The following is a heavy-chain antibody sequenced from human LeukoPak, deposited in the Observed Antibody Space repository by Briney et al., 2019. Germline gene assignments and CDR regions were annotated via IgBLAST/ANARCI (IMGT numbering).Heavy chain of an antibody. J-gene: IGHJ3*02. V-gene: IGHV1-2*02. CDR2: IKPNSGDT. CDR3: TRDWGPNSGNFHYDGFDI. D-gene: IGHD1-26*01. CDR1: GYTFTGYY. Sequence: ASVTVSCKASGYTFTGYYMHWVRQAPGQGLEWMGWIKPNSGDTKYAEKFQGRVTMTRDTSISTAYMELSRLISDDTAVYYCTRDWGPNSGNFHYDGFDIWGQGTMVTVSS.